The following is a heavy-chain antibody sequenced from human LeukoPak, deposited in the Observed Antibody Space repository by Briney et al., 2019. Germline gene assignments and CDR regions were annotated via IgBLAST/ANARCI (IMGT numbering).Heavy chain of an antibody. J-gene: IGHJ4*02. CDR2: IYYSGST. V-gene: IGHV4-31*03. CDR3: ARRYYDFWSGYYIFDY. Sequence: SQTLSLTCTVSGGSISSGGYYRSWIRQHPGKGLEWIGYIYYSGSTYYNPSLKSRVTISVDTSKNQFSLELSSVTAADTAVYYCARRYYDFWSGYYIFDYWGQGTLVTVSS. CDR1: GGSISSGGYY. D-gene: IGHD3-3*01.